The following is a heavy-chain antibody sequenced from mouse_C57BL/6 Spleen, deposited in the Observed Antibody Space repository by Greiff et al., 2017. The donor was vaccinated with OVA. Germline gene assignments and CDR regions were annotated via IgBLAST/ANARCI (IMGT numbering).Heavy chain of an antibody. Sequence: VMLVESGAELVKPGASVKISCKASGYAFSSYWMNWVKQRPGKGLEWIGQIYPGDGDTNYNGKFKGKATLTADKSSSTAYMQRSSLTSEDSAVYICARGGKGWYFDVWGTGTTVTVSS. CDR1: GYAFSSYW. CDR3: ARGGKGWYFDV. CDR2: IYPGDGDT. D-gene: IGHD1-1*02. J-gene: IGHJ1*03. V-gene: IGHV1-80*01.